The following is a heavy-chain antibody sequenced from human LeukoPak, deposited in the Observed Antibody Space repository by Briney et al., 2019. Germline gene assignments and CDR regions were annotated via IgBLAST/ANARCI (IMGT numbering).Heavy chain of an antibody. CDR2: MCSSSGLI. CDR3: AREFDGSASGAGY. D-gene: IGHD1-26*01. Sequence: PGGSLRLSCAASGFNFSRYSMNWVRQAPGKGLEWVSSMCSSSGLIYYGDSVKGRFTVSRDNAKRSLYLQMNSLRADDTAVYYCAREFDGSASGAGYWGQGTLVTVSS. CDR1: GFNFSRYS. V-gene: IGHV3-21*01. J-gene: IGHJ4*02.